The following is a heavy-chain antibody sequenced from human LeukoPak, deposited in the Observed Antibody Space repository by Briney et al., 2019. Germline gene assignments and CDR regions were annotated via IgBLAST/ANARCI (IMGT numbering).Heavy chain of an antibody. V-gene: IGHV3-53*01. CDR1: GFTFSSFS. Sequence: GGSLRLSCAASGFTFSSFSMNWVRQAPGKGLEWVSVIFGGGGTYYADSVKGRFTISRDNSKNTLFLQMNTLRPDDTAVYYCARGPVTTPRTYFFDYWGQGTLVTVSS. D-gene: IGHD4-17*01. J-gene: IGHJ4*02. CDR3: ARGPVTTPRTYFFDY. CDR2: IFGGGGT.